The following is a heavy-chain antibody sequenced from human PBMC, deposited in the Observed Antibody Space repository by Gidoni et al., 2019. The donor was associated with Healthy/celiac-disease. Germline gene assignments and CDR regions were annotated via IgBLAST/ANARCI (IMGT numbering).Heavy chain of an antibody. CDR3: AKGSREYSGSYYYYYYGMDV. CDR1: GFTFSSYA. D-gene: IGHD1-26*01. J-gene: IGHJ6*02. V-gene: IGHV3-23*01. CDR2: ISGSGGST. Sequence: EVKLLESGGGLVQPGGSLRLSCAASGFTFSSYAMSWVRQAPGKGLEWVSAISGSGGSTYYADSVKGRFTISRDNSKNTLYLQMNSLRAEDTAVYYCAKGSREYSGSYYYYYYGMDVWGQGTTVTVSS.